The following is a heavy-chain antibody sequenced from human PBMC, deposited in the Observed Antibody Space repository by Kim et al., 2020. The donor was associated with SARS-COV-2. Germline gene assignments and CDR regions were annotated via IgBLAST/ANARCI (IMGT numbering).Heavy chain of an antibody. D-gene: IGHD2-15*01. Sequence: SETLSLICAVSGGSISSNTYYWGWVRQPAGKGLEWIANVFYTGRPIYNPSLKSRVTISIDTSKNQFSLRLTSVTAADTAVYYCAKYCSGGSCYDSGFDSWGQGTLVTVSS. J-gene: IGHJ4*02. CDR1: GGSISSNTYY. V-gene: IGHV4-39*01. CDR2: VFYTGRP. CDR3: AKYCSGGSCYDSGFDS.